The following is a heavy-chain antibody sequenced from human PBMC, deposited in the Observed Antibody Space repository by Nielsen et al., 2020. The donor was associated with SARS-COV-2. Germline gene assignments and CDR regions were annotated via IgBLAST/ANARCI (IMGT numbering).Heavy chain of an antibody. CDR3: ATDSSWGFDY. J-gene: IGHJ4*02. V-gene: IGHV3-23*01. CDR1: GFTFSSYA. D-gene: IGHD6-13*01. Sequence: GESLKISCAASGFTFSSYAMSWVRQAPGKGLEWVSAISGSGGSTYYADSVKGRFTISRDNSKNTLYLQMNSLRAEDTAVYYCATDSSWGFDYWGQGTLVTVSS. CDR2: ISGSGGST.